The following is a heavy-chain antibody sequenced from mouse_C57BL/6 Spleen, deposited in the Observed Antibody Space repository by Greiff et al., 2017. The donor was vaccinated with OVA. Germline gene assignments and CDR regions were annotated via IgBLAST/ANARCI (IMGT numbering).Heavy chain of an antibody. Sequence: QVQLKESGAELVRPGASVTLSCKASGYTFTDYEMHWVKQTPVHGLEWIGAVDPETGGTAYNQKFKGKAILTADKSSSTAYMELRSLTSEDSAVYYCKGWDDLLAYWGQGTLVTVSA. CDR1: GYTFTDYE. CDR2: VDPETGGT. D-gene: IGHD3-3*01. CDR3: KGWDDLLAY. V-gene: IGHV1-15*01. J-gene: IGHJ3*01.